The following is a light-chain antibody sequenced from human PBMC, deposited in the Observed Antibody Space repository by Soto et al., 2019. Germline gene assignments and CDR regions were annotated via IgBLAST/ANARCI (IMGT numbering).Light chain of an antibody. CDR1: QSVTSNY. Sequence: EIVLTQSPGTLSLSPGESAALSCRASQSVTSNYLVWYRQKPGQAPRLLIYAISSRAAGIPDRFSGSGSGTDFTLTITSREPEDSAVYYCQQHSNSPWTSGQGTK. V-gene: IGKV3D-20*02. CDR3: QQHSNSPWT. J-gene: IGKJ1*01. CDR2: AIS.